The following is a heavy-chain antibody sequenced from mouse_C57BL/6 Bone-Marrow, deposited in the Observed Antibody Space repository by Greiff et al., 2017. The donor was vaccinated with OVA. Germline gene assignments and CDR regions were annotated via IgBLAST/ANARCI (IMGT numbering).Heavy chain of an antibody. CDR1: GYSITSDY. CDR2: ISYSGST. D-gene: IGHD1-1*01. J-gene: IGHJ2*01. V-gene: IGHV3-8*01. Sequence: EVQRVESGPGLAKPSQTPSLTCSVTGYSITSDYWNWIRKFPGNKLEYMGYISYSGSTYYNPSLKSRISITRDTSKNQYYLQLNSVTTEDTATYYCARGHYYGSSYFDYWGQGTTLTVSS. CDR3: ARGHYYGSSYFDY.